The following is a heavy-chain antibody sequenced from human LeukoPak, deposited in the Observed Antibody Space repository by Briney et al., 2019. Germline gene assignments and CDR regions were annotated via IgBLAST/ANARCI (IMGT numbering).Heavy chain of an antibody. CDR1: GFTFRAYG. V-gene: IGHV3-48*04. D-gene: IGHD2-2*01. Sequence: GGSLRLSCGASGFTFRAYGMHWVRQAPGKGLEWIAYISSRNNTIYYADSVKGRFTISRDNAKNSLYLQMNSLRAEDTAVYYCASDIVVVPAGAFDIWGQGTMVTVSS. CDR3: ASDIVVVPAGAFDI. J-gene: IGHJ3*02. CDR2: ISSRNNTI.